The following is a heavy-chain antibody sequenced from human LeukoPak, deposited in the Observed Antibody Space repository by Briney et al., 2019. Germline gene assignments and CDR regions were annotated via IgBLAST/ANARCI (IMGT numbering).Heavy chain of an antibody. J-gene: IGHJ4*02. Sequence: GRSLRLSCAASGFTFSSYWMSWVRQAPGKGLEWVSAISGSGGSTYYADSVKGRFTISRDNSKNTLYLQMNSLRAEDTAVYYCAKPYSSSWTPDYWGQGTLVTVSS. D-gene: IGHD6-13*01. CDR2: ISGSGGST. CDR1: GFTFSSYW. V-gene: IGHV3-23*01. CDR3: AKPYSSSWTPDY.